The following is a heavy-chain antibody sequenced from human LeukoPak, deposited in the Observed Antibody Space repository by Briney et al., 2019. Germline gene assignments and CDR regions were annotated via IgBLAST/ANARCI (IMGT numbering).Heavy chain of an antibody. D-gene: IGHD6-13*01. J-gene: IGHJ4*02. Sequence: GGSLRLSCAASGFTFSDYYMSWIRQAPGKGLEWVSYISSSSSYTNYADSVKGRFTISRDNAKNSLYLQMNSLRAEDMAVYYCARVLHSSSWYCPDYWGQGTLVTVSS. CDR3: ARVLHSSSWYCPDY. CDR1: GFTFSDYY. V-gene: IGHV3-11*05. CDR2: ISSSSSYT.